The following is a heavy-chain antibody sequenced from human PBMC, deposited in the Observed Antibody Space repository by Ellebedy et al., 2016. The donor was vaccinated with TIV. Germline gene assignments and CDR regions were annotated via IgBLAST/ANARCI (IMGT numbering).Heavy chain of an antibody. Sequence: SETLSLTCAVYGGSFSGYYWSWIRQPPGKGLEWIGEINHSGSTNYNPSLKSRVTVSVDTSKNQFSLKLSSVTAADTAVYYCARRGYDISTGYSNWYFDLWGRGTLVTVSS. CDR2: INHSGST. J-gene: IGHJ2*01. CDR3: ARRGYDISTGYSNWYFDL. CDR1: GGSFSGYY. D-gene: IGHD3-9*01. V-gene: IGHV4-34*01.